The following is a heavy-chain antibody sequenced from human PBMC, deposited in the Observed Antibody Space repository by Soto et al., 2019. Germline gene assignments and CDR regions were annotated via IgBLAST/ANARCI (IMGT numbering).Heavy chain of an antibody. D-gene: IGHD1-1*01. CDR2: ISAYNGNT. J-gene: IGHJ4*02. CDR3: ARCGAYNWNDGFDY. CDR1: GYTFTSYG. V-gene: IGHV1-18*01. Sequence: ASVKVSCKASGYTFTSYGVSWVRQAPGQGLEWMGWISAYNGNTNYAQKLQGRVTMTTDTSTSTAYMELRSLRSDDTAVYYCARCGAYNWNDGFDYWGQGTLVTVSS.